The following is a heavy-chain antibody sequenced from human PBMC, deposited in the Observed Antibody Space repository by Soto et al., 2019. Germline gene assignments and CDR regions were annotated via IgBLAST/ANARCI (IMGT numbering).Heavy chain of an antibody. V-gene: IGHV1-69*01. J-gene: IGHJ5*02. D-gene: IGHD3-3*01. CDR2: IIPVFSAT. CDR1: GGTFNNYA. Sequence: QVHLIQSGAEVKKPGSSVKVSCKASGGTFNNYAFSWVRQAPGQGLEWMGGIIPVFSATHYAQNFQGRVTISANESTKTVYLDLSSLRSDDTAVYFCASSTFFGVIALTSKTGFDPWGQGTLVIVS. CDR3: ASSTFFGVIALTSKTGFDP.